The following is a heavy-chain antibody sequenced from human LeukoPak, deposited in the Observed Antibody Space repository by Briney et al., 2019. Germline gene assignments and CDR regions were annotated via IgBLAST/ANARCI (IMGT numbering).Heavy chain of an antibody. CDR1: GGSFSGFY. CDR3: ARGLGEGYPDY. J-gene: IGHJ4*02. V-gene: IGHV4-34*01. CDR2: IKHGGVT. Sequence: SETLSLTCAVPGGSFSGFYWTWMRQSPGKELEWIGEIKHGGVTKYHPSLNSRVTMSEDTSNNQFSLKLTSVTAADTAVYYCARGLGEGYPDYWGPGTLVTVSS. D-gene: IGHD5-24*01.